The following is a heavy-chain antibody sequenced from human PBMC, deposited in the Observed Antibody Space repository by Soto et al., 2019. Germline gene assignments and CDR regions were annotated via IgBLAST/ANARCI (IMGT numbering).Heavy chain of an antibody. V-gene: IGHV4-4*02. CDR1: GGSFTSNNW. CDR2: IYRTGST. Sequence: PSETLSLTCAVSGGSFTSNNWWTWVRQPPGQGLEWIGEIYRTGSTNYNPSLKSRVAISLDKSENQFSLKVTSLTAADTAVYYCASRDPGTSVDYWGQGTLVTVSS. D-gene: IGHD1-7*01. CDR3: ASRDPGTSVDY. J-gene: IGHJ4*02.